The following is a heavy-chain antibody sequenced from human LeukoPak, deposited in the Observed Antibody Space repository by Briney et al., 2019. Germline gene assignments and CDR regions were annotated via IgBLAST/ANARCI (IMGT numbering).Heavy chain of an antibody. CDR2: ISGSGGST. D-gene: IGHD2-2*01. CDR1: GFTFSSYA. V-gene: IGHV3-23*01. Sequence: GSLRLSCAASGFTFSSYAMSWVRQAPGKGLEWVSAISGSGGSTYYADSVKGRFTISRDNSKNTLYLQMNSLRAEDTAVYYCAKASTYCSSTSCYPDYWGQGTLVTVSS. CDR3: AKASTYCSSTSCYPDY. J-gene: IGHJ4*02.